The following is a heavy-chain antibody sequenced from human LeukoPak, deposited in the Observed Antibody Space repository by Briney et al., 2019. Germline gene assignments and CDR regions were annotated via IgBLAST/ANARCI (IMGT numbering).Heavy chain of an antibody. CDR1: GFTFSSYA. D-gene: IGHD3-10*01. Sequence: GGSLRLSCAASGFTFSSYAMSWVRQAPGKGLEWVSATSGSGGSTYYADSVKGRFTISRDNSKNTLNLQMNSLRAEDTAVYYCAKDRELLWFGELLPFDYWGQGTLVTVSS. J-gene: IGHJ4*02. V-gene: IGHV3-23*01. CDR2: TSGSGGST. CDR3: AKDRELLWFGELLPFDY.